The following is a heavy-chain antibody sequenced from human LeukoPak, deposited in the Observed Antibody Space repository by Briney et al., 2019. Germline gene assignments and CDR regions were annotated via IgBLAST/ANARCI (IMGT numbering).Heavy chain of an antibody. CDR3: ARGPLGSGSYYKSGLGY. J-gene: IGHJ4*02. D-gene: IGHD3-10*01. CDR2: MNPNSGNT. V-gene: IGHV1-8*03. Sequence: ASVKVSCKASGYTFTSYDINWVRQATGQGLEWMGWMNPNSGNTGYAQKFQGRVTITRNTSISTAYMELSRLRSDDTAVYYCARGPLGSGSYYKSGLGYWGQGTLVTVSS. CDR1: GYTFTSYD.